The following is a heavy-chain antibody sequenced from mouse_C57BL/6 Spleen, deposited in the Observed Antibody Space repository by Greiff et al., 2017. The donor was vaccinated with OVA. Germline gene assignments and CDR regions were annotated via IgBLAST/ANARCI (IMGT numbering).Heavy chain of an antibody. CDR3: ARVTTYYSNYGYFDY. J-gene: IGHJ2*01. V-gene: IGHV1-82*01. Sequence: QVQLQQSGPELVKPGASVKISCKASGYAFSSSWMNWVKQRPGKGLEWIGRIYPGDGDTNYNGKFKGKATLTADKSSSTAYMQLSSLTSEDSAVYFCARVTTYYSNYGYFDYWGQGTTLTVSS. D-gene: IGHD2-5*01. CDR2: IYPGDGDT. CDR1: GYAFSSSW.